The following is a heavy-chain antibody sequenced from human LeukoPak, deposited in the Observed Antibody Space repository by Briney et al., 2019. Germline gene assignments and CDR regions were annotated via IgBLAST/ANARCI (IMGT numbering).Heavy chain of an antibody. D-gene: IGHD3-10*01. CDR1: GYTFTDYY. J-gene: IGHJ4*02. Sequence: ASLKVSCKASGYTFTDYYIHWVRQAPGQGLEWMGWVKPNSGDTNYAQKFQGRVTMTRDTSISTAQMELSALTSDDTAVYYCARGSPARGLSPFEYWGQGTLVTVSS. CDR3: ARGSPARGLSPFEY. V-gene: IGHV1-2*02. CDR2: VKPNSGDT.